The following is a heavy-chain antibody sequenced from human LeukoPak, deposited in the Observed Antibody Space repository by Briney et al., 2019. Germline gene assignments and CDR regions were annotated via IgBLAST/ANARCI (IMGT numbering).Heavy chain of an antibody. D-gene: IGHD3-22*01. CDR1: GFTFSSYA. CDR2: ISYDGSNK. V-gene: IGHV3-30-3*01. Sequence: GRSLRLSCAASGFTFSSYAMHWVRQAPGKGLEWVAVISYDGSNKYYADSVKGRFTISRDNSKNTLYLQMNSLRVEDTAVYYCARRSYSSGYYYFDYWGQGTLVTVSS. J-gene: IGHJ4*02. CDR3: ARRSYSSGYYYFDY.